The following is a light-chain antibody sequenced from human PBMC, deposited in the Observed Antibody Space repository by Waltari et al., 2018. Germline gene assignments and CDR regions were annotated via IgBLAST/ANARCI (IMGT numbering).Light chain of an antibody. Sequence: EIVLPQSPVTLSLSPGARAHLSCRASQSVTSHLGWYQQKPGQAPRLFIYGASNRATGIPARFSGSGSGTDFTLTISSLEPEDFAVYYCQQRAKFPLTFGGGTKVEIK. CDR1: QSVTSH. CDR2: GAS. V-gene: IGKV3-11*01. CDR3: QQRAKFPLT. J-gene: IGKJ4*01.